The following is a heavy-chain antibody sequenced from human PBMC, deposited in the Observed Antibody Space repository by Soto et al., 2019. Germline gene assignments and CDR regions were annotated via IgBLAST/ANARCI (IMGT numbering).Heavy chain of an antibody. D-gene: IGHD3-10*01. CDR2: ISGAGENT. CDR3: AKDAWDGSGSYFDS. CDR1: GFTFRSYA. Sequence: VQLLESGGGLVQPGGSLRLSCATSGFTFRSYAMSWVRQAPGKGLEWVSAISGAGENTYDADFVRGRFTISRDNSKNTLYLQMASLRADDTAVYYCAKDAWDGSGSYFDSWGQGTLVTVSS. J-gene: IGHJ4*02. V-gene: IGHV3-23*01.